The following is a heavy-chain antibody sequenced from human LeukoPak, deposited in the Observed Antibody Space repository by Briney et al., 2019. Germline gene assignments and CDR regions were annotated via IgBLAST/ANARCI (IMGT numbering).Heavy chain of an antibody. CDR3: ARSGDYIKEGFDY. CDR2: IDRSGNR. Sequence: PSETLSLTCAVSGYSISSGYYWGWIRQSPGKGLEWIGSIDRSGNRYYNPSLKSRVTLSVDTSENQFSLQLSSVTAADRALYYCARSGDYIKEGFDYWGQGSLVVISS. D-gene: IGHD3-22*01. V-gene: IGHV4-38-2*01. CDR1: GYSISSGYY. J-gene: IGHJ4*02.